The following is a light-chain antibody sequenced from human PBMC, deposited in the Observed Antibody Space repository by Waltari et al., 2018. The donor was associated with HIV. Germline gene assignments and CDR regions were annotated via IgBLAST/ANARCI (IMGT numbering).Light chain of an antibody. CDR2: LETSGIY. Sequence: QPVLTQSSSASASLGSSVRLTCTLSSGHSEYVIAWHQHKPGKAPRWLMKLETSGIYNKGSGGPDRFSGSTSGNTASLTVSGLQAEDEADYYCGSYTGDESPDVVFGEGTKLTVL. J-gene: IGLJ2*01. CDR1: SGHSEYV. V-gene: IGLV4-60*03. CDR3: GSYTGDESPDVV.